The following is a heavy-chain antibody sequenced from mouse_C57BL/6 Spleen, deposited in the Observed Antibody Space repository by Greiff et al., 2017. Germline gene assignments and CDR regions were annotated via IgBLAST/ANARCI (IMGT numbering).Heavy chain of an antibody. CDR2: ISYDGSN. Sequence: EVKLMESGPGLVKPSQSLSLTCSVTGYSITSGYYWNWIRQFPGNKLEWMGYISYDGSNNYNPSLKNRISITRDTSKNQFFLKLNSVTTEDTATYYCARGGNYKPFAYWGQGTLVTVSA. CDR3: ARGGNYKPFAY. D-gene: IGHD2-1*01. J-gene: IGHJ3*01. CDR1: GYSITSGYY. V-gene: IGHV3-6*01.